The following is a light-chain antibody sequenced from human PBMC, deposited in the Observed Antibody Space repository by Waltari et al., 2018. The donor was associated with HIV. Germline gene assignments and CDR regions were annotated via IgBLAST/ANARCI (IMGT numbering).Light chain of an antibody. CDR3: QVCDSSSGQVI. CDR2: DDS. CDR1: NIGSTI. V-gene: IGLV3-21*02. J-gene: IGLJ2*01. Sequence: SYVLTQPPSVSVAPGQTASIPGGGGNIGSTIVHWYPQKPGQAPVLVVYDDSDRPSGIPERLSGSNAGHTATLTINRGEAGDEADYYCQVCDSSSGQVIFGGGTKLTGL.